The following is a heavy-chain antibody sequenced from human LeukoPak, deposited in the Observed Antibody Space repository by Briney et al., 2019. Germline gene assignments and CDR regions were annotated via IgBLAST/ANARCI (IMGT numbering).Heavy chain of an antibody. CDR2: IYYSGST. V-gene: IGHV4-39*01. Sequence: SETLSLTCTVSGGSISSSSYYWGWLRQPPGEGVEWIVSIYYSGSTYYNPSLKSRVTISVYTSKNTFSLKLSSVTAADTAVYYCARLHYYGSGSSYWGQGPLVTVPS. J-gene: IGHJ4*02. CDR3: ARLHYYGSGSSY. D-gene: IGHD3-10*01. CDR1: GGSISSSSYY.